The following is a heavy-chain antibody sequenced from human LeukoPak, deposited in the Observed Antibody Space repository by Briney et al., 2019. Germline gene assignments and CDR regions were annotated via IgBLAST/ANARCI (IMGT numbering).Heavy chain of an antibody. V-gene: IGHV3-21*01. CDR3: ARLDITMIVVVSPNYYYYMDV. D-gene: IGHD3-22*01. CDR2: ISTSSSYI. J-gene: IGHJ6*03. Sequence: PGGSPRLSCTASGFTFSSYSMNWVRQAPGKGLEWVSSISTSSSYIYYADSVKGRFTISRDNAKNSLYLQMNSLRAEDTAVYYCARLDITMIVVVSPNYYYYMDVWGKGTTVTISS. CDR1: GFTFSSYS.